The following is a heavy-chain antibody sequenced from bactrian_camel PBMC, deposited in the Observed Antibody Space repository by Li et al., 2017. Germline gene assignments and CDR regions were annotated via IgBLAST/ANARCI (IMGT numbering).Heavy chain of an antibody. V-gene: IGHV3S53*01. CDR2: IEGDGST. Sequence: HVQLVESGGGSVQAGGSLRLSCAASGTTFSSYCMGWFRQAPGKQREGVANIEGDGSTSYAPSVKGRFTISKDSAKNTLYLQMNNLKVEDTAMYYCAADAVNLQLARGYNYWGQGTQVTVS. CDR3: AADAVNLQLARGYNY. J-gene: IGHJ4*01. CDR1: GTTFSSYC. D-gene: IGHD6*01.